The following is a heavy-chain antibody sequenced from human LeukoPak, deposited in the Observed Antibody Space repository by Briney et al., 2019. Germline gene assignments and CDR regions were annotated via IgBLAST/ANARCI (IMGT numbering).Heavy chain of an antibody. D-gene: IGHD2-15*01. Sequence: SETLSLTCSVSGGSISSSYWSWIRQSPGKGLEHIAYISNSGNTNYNPSLKSRVIISVDTSKNQVSLNLTSVTAADTAVYFCARDRHAGSCSGSRCYPFYFDSWGRGTLVTVSS. CDR2: ISNSGNT. V-gene: IGHV4-59*01. CDR1: GGSISSSY. J-gene: IGHJ4*02. CDR3: ARDRHAGSCSGSRCYPFYFDS.